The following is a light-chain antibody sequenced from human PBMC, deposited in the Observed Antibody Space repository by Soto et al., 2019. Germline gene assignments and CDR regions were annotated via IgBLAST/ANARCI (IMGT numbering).Light chain of an antibody. J-gene: IGKJ4*01. CDR1: QSVSSN. CDR2: GAS. V-gene: IGKV3-15*01. Sequence: EIVMTQSPATLSVSPGERATLSCRASQSVSSNLAWYQQKPGQAPRLLIYGASTRATGIPARFSGSGSGTAFALTISSLLSEDFAVYYCQQYNNWPLTFGGGTKVEIK. CDR3: QQYNNWPLT.